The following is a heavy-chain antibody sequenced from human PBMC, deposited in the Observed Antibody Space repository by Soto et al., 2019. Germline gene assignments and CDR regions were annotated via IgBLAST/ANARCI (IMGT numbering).Heavy chain of an antibody. V-gene: IGHV3-64D*08. Sequence: GGSLRLSCSASGFTFSSYAMHWVRQAPGKGLEYVSALSSNGGSTHYADSVKGRFTISRDNSKNTLYLQMSSLRVEDTAVYYCAKDQAYSSSWYVAGMDVWGQGTTVTVSS. D-gene: IGHD6-13*01. CDR3: AKDQAYSSSWYVAGMDV. CDR1: GFTFSSYA. J-gene: IGHJ6*02. CDR2: LSSNGGST.